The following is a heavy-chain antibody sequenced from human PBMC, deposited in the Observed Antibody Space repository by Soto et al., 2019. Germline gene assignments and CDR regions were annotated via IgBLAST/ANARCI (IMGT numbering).Heavy chain of an antibody. CDR3: ARISVGGYGDYVDY. D-gene: IGHD4-17*01. Sequence: QVTLKESGPVLVKPTETLTLTCTVSGFSLSNARMGVSWIRQPPGKALEWLAHIFSNDEKSYSTSLKSRLTISKDTSKSQVVLTMTNVDPVDTATYYCARISVGGYGDYVDYWGQGTLVTVSS. CDR2: IFSNDEK. CDR1: GFSLSNARMG. J-gene: IGHJ4*02. V-gene: IGHV2-26*01.